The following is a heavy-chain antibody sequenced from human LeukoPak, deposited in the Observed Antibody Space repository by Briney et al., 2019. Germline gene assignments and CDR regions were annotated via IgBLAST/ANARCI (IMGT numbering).Heavy chain of an antibody. CDR2: INAGNGNT. V-gene: IGHV1-3*01. CDR1: GYTFTSYA. D-gene: IGHD1-26*01. J-gene: IGHJ4*02. CDR3: ARNGLARWELLSY. Sequence: ASVKVSCKASGYTFTSYAMHWVRQAPGQRLEWMGWINAGNGNTKYSQKFQGRVTITRDTSASTAYMELSSLRSEDTAVYYCARNGLARWELLSYWGQGTLVTVSS.